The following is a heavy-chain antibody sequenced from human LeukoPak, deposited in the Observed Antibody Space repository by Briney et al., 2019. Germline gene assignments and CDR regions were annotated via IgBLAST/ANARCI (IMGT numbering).Heavy chain of an antibody. CDR1: GFTFSSYA. CDR3: ARGKGYGSGKGYYYYYMDV. Sequence: PGGSLRLSCAASGFTFSSYAMHWVRQAPGKGLEYVSAISSNGGSTYYANSVKGRFTISRDNSKNTLYLQMGSLRAEDMAVYYCARGKGYGSGKGYYYYYMDVWGKGTTVTVSS. J-gene: IGHJ6*03. D-gene: IGHD3-10*01. V-gene: IGHV3-64*01. CDR2: ISSNGGST.